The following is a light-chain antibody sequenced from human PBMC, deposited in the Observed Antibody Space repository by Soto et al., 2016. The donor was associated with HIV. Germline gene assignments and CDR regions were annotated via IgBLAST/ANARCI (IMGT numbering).Light chain of an antibody. J-gene: IGKJ2*01. CDR2: GTS. Sequence: AIRMNQSPSSLSASTGDKVTISCRASQTINNLLAWYQQKPGKAPALLIYGTSSLQRGVPSRFNGSGSGTIFTLTISCLQSEDFATYYCQQYGDTPGPFG. V-gene: IGKV1-8*01. CDR3: QQYGDTPGP. CDR1: QTINNL.